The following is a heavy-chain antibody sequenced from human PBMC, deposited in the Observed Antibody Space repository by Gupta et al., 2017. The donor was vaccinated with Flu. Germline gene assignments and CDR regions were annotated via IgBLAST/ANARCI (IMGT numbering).Heavy chain of an antibody. J-gene: IGHJ4*02. CDR1: GDSISSYY. CDR3: ARGTAAAATRPFDY. V-gene: IGHV4-4*07. D-gene: IGHD6-13*01. CDR2: VYSSGST. Sequence: QVQLQESGPGLVKPSETLSLTCTVSGDSISSYYWSCIRQPAGKGLEWIGRVYSSGSTNYNPSLKSRVTMSVDTSKNQFSLKLTSVTAADTAVYYCARGTAAAATRPFDYWGQGTLVTVSS.